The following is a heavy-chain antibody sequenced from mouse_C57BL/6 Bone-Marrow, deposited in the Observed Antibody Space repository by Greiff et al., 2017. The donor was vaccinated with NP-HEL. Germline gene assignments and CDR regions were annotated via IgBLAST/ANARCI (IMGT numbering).Heavy chain of an antibody. CDR3: ARNHYV. J-gene: IGHJ1*03. Sequence: QVQLQQSGAEPVKPGASVKLSCKASGYTFTSYWMHWVKQRPGQGLEWIGMIHPNSGSTNYNEKFKSKATLTVDKSSSTAYMQLSSLTSGDSAVYYCARNHYVWGTGTTVTVSS. CDR2: IHPNSGST. D-gene: IGHD1-2*01. CDR1: GYTFTSYW. V-gene: IGHV1-64*01.